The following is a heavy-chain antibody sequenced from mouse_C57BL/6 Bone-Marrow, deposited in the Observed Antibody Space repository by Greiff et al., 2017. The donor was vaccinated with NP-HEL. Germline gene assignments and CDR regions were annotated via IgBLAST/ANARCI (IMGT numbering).Heavy chain of an antibody. CDR2: IDPETGGT. D-gene: IGHD2-1*01. J-gene: IGHJ3*01. Sequence: VQLQESGAELVRPGASVTLSCKASGYTFTDYEMHWVKQTPVHGLEWIGAIDPETGGTAYNQKFKGKAILTADKSSSTAYMELRSLTSEDSAVYYCTPIYYGNYVGYAYWGQGTLVTVSA. CDR1: GYTFTDYE. CDR3: TPIYYGNYVGYAY. V-gene: IGHV1-15*01.